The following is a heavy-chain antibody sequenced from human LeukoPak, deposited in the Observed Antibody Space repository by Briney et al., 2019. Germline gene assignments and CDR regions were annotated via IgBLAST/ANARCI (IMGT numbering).Heavy chain of an antibody. J-gene: IGHJ4*02. CDR3: ARSSGYQVPPGY. V-gene: IGHV3-48*02. CDR2: ISSSGSSI. CDR1: GFTFSSFS. D-gene: IGHD2-2*01. Sequence: GGSLRLSCAASGFTFSSFSMNWVRQAPGKGLEWVSYISSSGSSIFYADSVMGRFTISRDNGKNSLYLQMNSLRDDDTAVYYCARSSGYQVPPGYWGQGTLVTVSS.